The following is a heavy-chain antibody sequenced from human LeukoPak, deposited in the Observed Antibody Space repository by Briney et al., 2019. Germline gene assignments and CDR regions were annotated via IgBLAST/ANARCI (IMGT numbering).Heavy chain of an antibody. Sequence: PSETLSLTCTVSGGSISSYYWSWIRQPAGKGLEWIGRIYTSGGTNYNPSLKSRVTMPVDTSKNQFSLKLSSVTAADTAVYYCARERGYCSGGSCESLYYFDYWGQGTLVTVSS. CDR3: ARERGYCSGGSCESLYYFDY. D-gene: IGHD2-15*01. CDR1: GGSISSYY. V-gene: IGHV4-4*07. CDR2: IYTSGGT. J-gene: IGHJ4*02.